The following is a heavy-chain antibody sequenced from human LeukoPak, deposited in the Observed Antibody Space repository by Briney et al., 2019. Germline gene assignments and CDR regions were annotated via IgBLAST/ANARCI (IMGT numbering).Heavy chain of an antibody. J-gene: IGHJ5*02. Sequence: PSETLSLTCTVSGVSISSDYWGWIRQPPGKGLEWIGSIYYSGSTYYNPSLKSRVTISVDTSKNQFSLKLSSVTAADTAVYYCARDTPNYDILTGYAPDWFDPWGQGTLVTVSS. CDR3: ARDTPNYDILTGYAPDWFDP. CDR2: IYYSGST. D-gene: IGHD3-9*01. V-gene: IGHV4-39*07. CDR1: GVSISSDY.